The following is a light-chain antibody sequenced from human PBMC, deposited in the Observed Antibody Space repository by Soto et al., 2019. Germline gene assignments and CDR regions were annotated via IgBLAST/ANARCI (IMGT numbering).Light chain of an antibody. Sequence: VLTQSPGTLSLSPGERATLSCRASQRVSSNYLAWYQKKPGQAPRLLISGASSRAAGIPDRFSGSGSETDFTLTISRLEPDDFAMYHCQQYGDSPPTVGQGTKVDSK. CDR3: QQYGDSPPT. CDR2: GAS. J-gene: IGKJ1*01. V-gene: IGKV3-20*01. CDR1: QRVSSNY.